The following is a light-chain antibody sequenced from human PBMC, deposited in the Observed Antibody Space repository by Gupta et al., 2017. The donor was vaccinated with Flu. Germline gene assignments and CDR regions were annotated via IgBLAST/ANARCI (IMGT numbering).Light chain of an antibody. CDR2: GAS. CDR1: HLVSRN. J-gene: IGKJ5*01. V-gene: IGKV3-15*01. Sequence: DRATLSCRASHLVSRNVAWYQQKPGQAPRLLIYGASTRATDIPDRFSGSGSGTEFTLTISGLQSEDFAVYYCQQYNNWPPITFGQGTRLEIK. CDR3: QQYNNWPPIT.